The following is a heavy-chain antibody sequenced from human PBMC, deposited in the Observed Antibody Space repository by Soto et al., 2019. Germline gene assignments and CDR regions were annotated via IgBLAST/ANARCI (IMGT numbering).Heavy chain of an antibody. CDR1: GFTFSSYA. CDR2: ISGSGGRT. J-gene: IGHJ4*02. Sequence: EVQLLESGGGLVQPGGSLRLSCAASGFTFSSYAMSWVRQAPGKGLEWVSAISGSGGRTYYADSVKGRFTISRDNSKNTLYLQMNSLRAEDTAVYYCATGPGYSSSGVVTGFDYWGQGTLVTVSS. D-gene: IGHD6-13*01. CDR3: ATGPGYSSSGVVTGFDY. V-gene: IGHV3-23*01.